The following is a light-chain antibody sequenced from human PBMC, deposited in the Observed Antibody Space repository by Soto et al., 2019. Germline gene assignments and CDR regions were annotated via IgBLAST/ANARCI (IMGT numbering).Light chain of an antibody. CDR2: SAC. CDR3: QQYAGSPRT. V-gene: IGKV3-20*01. J-gene: IGKJ1*01. CDR1: ESVSSN. Sequence: EIVMTQSPAILSVSPGERATLSCRASESVSSNLARYQQRPGQAPMLLIYSACRRATGIPDRFTGSGSGTDFTLTSYRVEPEDFAVYFCQQYAGSPRTFGQGTNVDIK.